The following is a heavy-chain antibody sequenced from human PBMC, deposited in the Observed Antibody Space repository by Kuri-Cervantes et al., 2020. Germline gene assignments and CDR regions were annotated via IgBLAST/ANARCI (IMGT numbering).Heavy chain of an antibody. CDR2: ISAYNGNT. CDR3: ARRPVDCSGGSCYPYYYYGMDV. J-gene: IGHJ6*02. CDR1: GGTFSSYA. V-gene: IGHV1-18*01. D-gene: IGHD2-15*01. Sequence: ASVKVSCKASGGTFSSYAISWVRQAPGQGLEWMGWISAYNGNTNYAQKLQGRVTMTTDISTSTAYMELRRLRSDDTAVYYCARRPVDCSGGSCYPYYYYGMDVWGQGTTVTVSS.